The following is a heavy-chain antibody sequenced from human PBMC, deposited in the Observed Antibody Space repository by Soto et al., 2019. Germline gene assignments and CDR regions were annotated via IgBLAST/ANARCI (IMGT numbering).Heavy chain of an antibody. D-gene: IGHD6-6*01. J-gene: IGHJ5*02. CDR2: IYYSGST. CDR1: GGSISSGGYY. Sequence: SETLSLTCTVSGGSISSGGYYWSWIRQHPGKGLEWIGYIYYSGSTYYNPSLKSRVTISVDTSKNQFSLKLSSVTAADTAVYYCARAWPHAPYSSSSESWFDPWGQGTLDTVSS. V-gene: IGHV4-31*03. CDR3: ARAWPHAPYSSSSESWFDP.